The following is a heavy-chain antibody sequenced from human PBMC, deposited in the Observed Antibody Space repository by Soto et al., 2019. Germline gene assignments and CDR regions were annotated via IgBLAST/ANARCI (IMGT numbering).Heavy chain of an antibody. J-gene: IGHJ6*02. CDR2: IYNTGRT. CDR1: GGSITSGGFY. Sequence: PSETLSLTCTVSGGSITSGGFYWTWIRHHPGKGLEWMGYIYNTGRTYYNPSLKTRVSISLDTSKNQFSLRLTSVTAADTAVYYCARDSHDSADCGPLPSGYDMDVLGQGTTVTFSS. V-gene: IGHV4-31*03. D-gene: IGHD4-17*01. CDR3: ARDSHDSADCGPLPSGYDMDV.